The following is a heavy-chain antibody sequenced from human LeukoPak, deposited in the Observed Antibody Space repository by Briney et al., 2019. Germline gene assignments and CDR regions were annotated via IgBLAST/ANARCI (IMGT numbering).Heavy chain of an antibody. CDR1: GFTFSSYA. V-gene: IGHV3-30*04. CDR2: ISYDGGNK. CDR3: AKFWGSGSYFDF. Sequence: GGSLRLSCAASGFTFSSYAMHWVRQAPGKGLEWVAVISYDGGNKYYADSVKGRFTISRDNSKNTLYLQMNSLRAEDTAVYYCAKFWGSGSYFDFWGQGTLVTVSS. J-gene: IGHJ4*02. D-gene: IGHD1-26*01.